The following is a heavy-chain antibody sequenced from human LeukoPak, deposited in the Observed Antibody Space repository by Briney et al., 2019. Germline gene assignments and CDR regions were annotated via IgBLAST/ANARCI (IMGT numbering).Heavy chain of an antibody. CDR1: GYTFTSYG. V-gene: IGHV1-18*01. D-gene: IGHD2-2*01. CDR2: ISAYNGNT. CDR3: ARNPYCSSTSCYDWFDP. Sequence: GASAKVSCKASGYTFTSYGISWVRQAPGQGLEWMGWISAYNGNTNYAQKLQGRVTMTTDTSTSTAYMELRSLRSDDTAVYYCARNPYCSSTSCYDWFDPWGQGTLVTVSS. J-gene: IGHJ5*02.